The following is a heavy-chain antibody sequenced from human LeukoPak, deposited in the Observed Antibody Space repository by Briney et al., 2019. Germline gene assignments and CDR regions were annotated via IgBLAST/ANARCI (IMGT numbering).Heavy chain of an antibody. CDR1: GFTFSGYF. J-gene: IGHJ4*02. D-gene: IGHD5-12*01. CDR3: ARSGYSGYDPDY. V-gene: IGHV3-11*06. Sequence: GGSLRLSCAASGFTFSGYFMNCLRHAPGKGLEWVSYISPGSDYTNYADSVKGRFTISRDNDKNSLYLQMNSLRAEDTAVYFCARSGYSGYDPDYWGQGTLVTVSS. CDR2: ISPGSDYT.